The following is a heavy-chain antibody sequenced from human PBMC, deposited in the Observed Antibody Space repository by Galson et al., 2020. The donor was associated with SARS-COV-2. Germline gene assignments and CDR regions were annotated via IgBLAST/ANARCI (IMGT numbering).Heavy chain of an antibody. CDR1: GGSISSGSYY. Sequence: SETLSLTCTVSGGSISSGSYYWSWIRQPAGQGLEWIGRIYTSGSTTYNPSLTSRLTMSVDTSKSQFSLKLSSVTAADTAVYFCARLDTSGYYTWFNPWGQGTLVTVSS. CDR2: IYTSGST. CDR3: ARLDTSGYYTWFNP. D-gene: IGHD3-22*01. V-gene: IGHV4-61*02. J-gene: IGHJ5*02.